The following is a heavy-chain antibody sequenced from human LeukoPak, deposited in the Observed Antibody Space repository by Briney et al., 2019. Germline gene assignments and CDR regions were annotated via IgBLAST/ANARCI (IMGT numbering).Heavy chain of an antibody. V-gene: IGHV3-30*03. Sequence: PGRSLRLSCAASGFTLRNYGMHWVRQAPGKGLEWVAVISIDGREKYYADSVKGRFTISRDNSKNTLYLQLNSLRAEDTAVYYCARSYGDATFDYWGQGTLVTVPS. CDR2: ISIDGREK. J-gene: IGHJ4*02. CDR1: GFTLRNYG. D-gene: IGHD4-17*01. CDR3: ARSYGDATFDY.